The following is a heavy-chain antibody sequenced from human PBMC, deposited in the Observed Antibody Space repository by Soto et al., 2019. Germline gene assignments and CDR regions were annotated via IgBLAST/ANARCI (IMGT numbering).Heavy chain of an antibody. CDR1: GYSFTSYW. J-gene: IGHJ6*02. V-gene: IGHV5-51*01. Sequence: GESLKISCKGSGYSFTSYWIGWVRQMPGKGLEWMGIIYPGDSDTRYGPSFQGQVTISADRSISTAYLQWSSLKASDTAMYYCARHKTHHYYYYVMDLWGQGTKVTGSS. CDR3: ARHKTHHYYYYVMDL. CDR2: IYPGDSDT.